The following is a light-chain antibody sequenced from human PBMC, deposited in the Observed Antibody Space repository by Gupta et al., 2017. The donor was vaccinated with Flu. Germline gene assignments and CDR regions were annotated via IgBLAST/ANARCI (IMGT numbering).Light chain of an antibody. CDR2: GAS. V-gene: IGKV3-20*01. CDR3: QQEGSSPRT. J-gene: IGKJ1*01. CDR1: QSVSSSY. Sequence: GTLSLSPGERATPSCRASQSVSSSYLAWYQQKPGQAPRLLIYGASSRATGIPDRFSGSGSGTEFTLTISRREPEYFAVYYCQQEGSSPRTFGQGTXVEIK.